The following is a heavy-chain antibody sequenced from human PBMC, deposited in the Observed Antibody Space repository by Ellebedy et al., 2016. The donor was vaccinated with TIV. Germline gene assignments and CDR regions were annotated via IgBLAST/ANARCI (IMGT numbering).Heavy chain of an antibody. CDR3: AREGVVDTVTPGY. D-gene: IGHD4-17*01. V-gene: IGHV3-30*03. CDR2: ISYDGSNK. Sequence: PGGSLRLSCAASGFTFSSYGMHWVRQAPGKGLEWVAVISYDGSNKYYADSVKGRFTISRDNSKNTLYLQMNSLRAEDTAVYYCAREGVVDTVTPGYWGQGTLVTVSS. CDR1: GFTFSSYG. J-gene: IGHJ4*02.